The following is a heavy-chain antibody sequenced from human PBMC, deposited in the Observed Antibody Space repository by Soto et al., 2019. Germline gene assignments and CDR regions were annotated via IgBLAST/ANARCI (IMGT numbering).Heavy chain of an antibody. CDR1: AGSFSHYY. D-gene: IGHD6-19*01. J-gene: IGHJ3*02. CDR3: ARGGSSDLKVALDX. Sequence: SETLSLTFAVYAGSFSHYYWNWIRQSPGKGLEWIGKIKHSGSSNYNPSLRSRVSISVDMSKKQFSLRLTSLTAADTAVYYCARGGSSDLKVALDXWGQVTMLTVS. V-gene: IGHV4-34*01. CDR2: IKHSGSS.